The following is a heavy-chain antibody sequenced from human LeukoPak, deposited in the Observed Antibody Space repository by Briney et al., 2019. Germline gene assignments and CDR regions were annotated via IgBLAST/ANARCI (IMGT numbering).Heavy chain of an antibody. Sequence: AGGSLRLSCAASGFTFSSYSMNWVRQAPGKGLEWVSSISSSSSYIYYADSVKGRFTISRDNSKNTLYLQMNSLRAEDTALYYCAKPGGKYCSSTSCYPDYWGQGTLVTVSS. D-gene: IGHD2-2*01. CDR2: ISSSSSYI. CDR1: GFTFSSYS. J-gene: IGHJ4*02. CDR3: AKPGGKYCSSTSCYPDY. V-gene: IGHV3-21*04.